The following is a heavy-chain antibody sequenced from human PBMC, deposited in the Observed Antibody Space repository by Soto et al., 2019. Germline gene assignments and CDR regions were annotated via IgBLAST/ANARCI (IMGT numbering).Heavy chain of an antibody. V-gene: IGHV4-39*01. CDR3: ASLTNGRPGGY. D-gene: IGHD2-8*01. CDR1: ADSISNKNYH. Sequence: SETLSLTCTVSADSISNKNYHWGWTRQPPGKGLEWNENVYSNGHTYHNPSLNSRLAMAVDTSKNQFSLSLISVTAADTAVYLCASLTNGRPGGYWGQGTLGTVSS. CDR2: VYSNGHT. J-gene: IGHJ4*02.